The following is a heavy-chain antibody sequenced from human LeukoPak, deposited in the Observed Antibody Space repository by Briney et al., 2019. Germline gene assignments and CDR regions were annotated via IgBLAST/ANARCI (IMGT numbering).Heavy chain of an antibody. CDR3: ARVAVAATTAGDY. J-gene: IGHJ4*02. D-gene: IGHD6-19*01. V-gene: IGHV4-34*01. CDR2: INHSGST. CDR1: GGSFSGYY. Sequence: SETLSLTCAVYGGSFSGYYWSWIRQPPGKGLEWIGEINHSGSTNYNPSLKSRVTISVDTSKNQFSLKLSSVTAADTAVYYCARVAVAATTAGDYWGQGTLVTVSS.